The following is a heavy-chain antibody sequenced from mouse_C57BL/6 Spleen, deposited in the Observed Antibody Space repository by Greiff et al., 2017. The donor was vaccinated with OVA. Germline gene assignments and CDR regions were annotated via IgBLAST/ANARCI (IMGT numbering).Heavy chain of an antibody. V-gene: IGHV1-55*01. J-gene: IGHJ2*01. CDR1: GYTFTSYW. Sequence: QVQLQQPGAALVKPGASVKISCKASGYTFTSYWITWVKQRPGQGLEWIGDIYPGSGSTNYNEKFKSKATLTVDTSSSTAYMQLSSLTSEDSAVYYCARWGYYDYHFDYWGQGTTLTVSS. D-gene: IGHD2-4*01. CDR2: IYPGSGST. CDR3: ARWGYYDYHFDY.